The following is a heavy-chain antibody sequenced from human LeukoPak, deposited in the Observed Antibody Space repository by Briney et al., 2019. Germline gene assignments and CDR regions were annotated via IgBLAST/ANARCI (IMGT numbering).Heavy chain of an antibody. CDR1: GGSFSGYY. CDR2: INHSGST. J-gene: IGHJ3*02. D-gene: IGHD3-10*01. Sequence: PSETLSLTCAVYGGSFSGYYWSWIRQPPGKGLEWIGEINHSGSTNYNLSLKSRVTISVDTSKNQFSLKLSSVTAADTAVYYCARGRMGVRGVIIPGAFDIWGQGTMVTVSS. V-gene: IGHV4-34*01. CDR3: ARGRMGVRGVIIPGAFDI.